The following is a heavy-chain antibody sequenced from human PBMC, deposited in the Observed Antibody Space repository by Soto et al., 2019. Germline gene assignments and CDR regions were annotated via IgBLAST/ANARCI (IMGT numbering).Heavy chain of an antibody. CDR2: IYYSGST. D-gene: IGHD6-13*01. V-gene: IGHV4-59*01. Sequence: SETLSLTCTVSGGSISSYYWSWIRQPPGKGLEWIGYIYYSGSTNYNPSLKSRVTISVDKSKNQLSLKLSYVTAADTAVYYCARGSEQQLADFDYWGQGTLVTVS. J-gene: IGHJ4*02. CDR3: ARGSEQQLADFDY. CDR1: GGSISSYY.